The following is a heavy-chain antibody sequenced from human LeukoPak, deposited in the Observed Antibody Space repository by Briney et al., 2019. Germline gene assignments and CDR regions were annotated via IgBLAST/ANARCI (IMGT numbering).Heavy chain of an antibody. CDR3: ARRTDGDAFDI. V-gene: IGHV4-59*08. Sequence: KPSETLSLTCIVSGVSISSLYWNWIRQSPGKGLEWIGFIHDSGSTNYNPSLKSRVTMSIDTSKRQFSVSLSSVTAADTAVYYCARRTDGDAFDIWGRGTIVTVSS. J-gene: IGHJ3*02. CDR2: IHDSGST. CDR1: GVSISSLY. D-gene: IGHD5-24*01.